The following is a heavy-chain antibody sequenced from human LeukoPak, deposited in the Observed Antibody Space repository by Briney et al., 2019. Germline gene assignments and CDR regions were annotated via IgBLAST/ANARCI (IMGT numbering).Heavy chain of an antibody. CDR2: IYYSGST. V-gene: IGHV4-59*01. J-gene: IGHJ4*02. D-gene: IGHD3-22*01. CDR1: DGSISSYY. Sequence: PSETLSLTCSVSDGSISSYYWSWIRQPPGKGLEWIGYIYYSGSTNYNPSLKSRVTISVDTSKNQFSLKLSSGTAADTAVYYCARSSDYYGGYFDYWGQGTLVTVSS. CDR3: ARSSDYYGGYFDY.